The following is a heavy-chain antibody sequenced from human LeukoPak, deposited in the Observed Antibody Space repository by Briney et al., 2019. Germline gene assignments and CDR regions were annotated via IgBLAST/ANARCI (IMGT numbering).Heavy chain of an antibody. CDR1: GGSMSSGSYY. CDR2: IYNSGRT. CDR3: ARDPTTGYSSEVWFDS. D-gene: IGHD6-25*01. Sequence: SETLSLTCTVSGGSMSSGSYYWSWIRQPAGKGLEWIGRIYNSGRTKYNPSLKSRVTMSVDTSKNQFSLKLTSVTAADTAVYYCARDPTTGYSSEVWFDSGGQGTLVTVSS. V-gene: IGHV4-61*02. J-gene: IGHJ5*01.